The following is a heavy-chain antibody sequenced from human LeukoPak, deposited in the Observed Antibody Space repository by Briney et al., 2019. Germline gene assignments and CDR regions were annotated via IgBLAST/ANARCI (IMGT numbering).Heavy chain of an antibody. D-gene: IGHD3-3*01. CDR3: AKGGLRFLEWLPHGMDV. CDR1: GFTFSSYA. J-gene: IGHJ6*02. Sequence: GGSLRLSCAASGFTFSSYAMSWVRQAPGKGLEWVSAISGSGGSTYYADSAKGRFTISRDNSKNTLYLQMNSLRAEDPAVYYCAKGGLRFLEWLPHGMDVWGQGTTVTVSS. V-gene: IGHV3-23*01. CDR2: ISGSGGST.